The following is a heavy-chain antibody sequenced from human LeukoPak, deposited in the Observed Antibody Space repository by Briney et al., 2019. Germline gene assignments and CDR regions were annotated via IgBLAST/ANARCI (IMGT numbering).Heavy chain of an antibody. CDR2: ISYDGRTK. CDR3: AKLNSGSYSYDAFDI. Sequence: GGSLRLSCAASGFTFSGYGMHWVRRAPGKGLEWVAVISYDGRTKYYADSVKGRFTISRDNSKDTLYLQMNSLRDEDTAVYYCAKLNSGSYSYDAFDIWGQGTVVTVSS. J-gene: IGHJ3*02. D-gene: IGHD1-26*01. V-gene: IGHV3-30*18. CDR1: GFTFSGYG.